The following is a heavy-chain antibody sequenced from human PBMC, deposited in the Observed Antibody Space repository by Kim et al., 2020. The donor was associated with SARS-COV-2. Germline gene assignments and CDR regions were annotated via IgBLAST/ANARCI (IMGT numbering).Heavy chain of an antibody. CDR2: IRSSSSTI. D-gene: IGHD2-21*01. J-gene: IGHJ3*02. V-gene: IGHV3-48*02. Sequence: GGSLRLSCAVSGFTFSSYSMNWVRQAPGKGLEWVSYIRSSSSTIYYADSVKGRFTISTDNAKNSVYLQMNSLRDEDTAVYYCARDNVWAFDIWGQGTMVTVSS. CDR3: ARDNVWAFDI. CDR1: GFTFSSYS.